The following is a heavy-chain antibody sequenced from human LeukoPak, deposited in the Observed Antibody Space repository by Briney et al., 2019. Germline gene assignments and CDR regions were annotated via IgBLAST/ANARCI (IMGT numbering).Heavy chain of an antibody. D-gene: IGHD4-17*01. V-gene: IGHV4-59*08. CDR2: IYYSGST. J-gene: IGHJ3*02. CDR3: ARLGDGDFDAFDI. Sequence: PSETLSLTCTVSGGSISSYYWSWIRQPPGKGLEWIGYIYYSGSTNYNPSLKSRVTISVDTSKNQSSLKLSSVTAADTAVYYCARLGDGDFDAFDIWGQGTMVTVSS. CDR1: GGSISSYY.